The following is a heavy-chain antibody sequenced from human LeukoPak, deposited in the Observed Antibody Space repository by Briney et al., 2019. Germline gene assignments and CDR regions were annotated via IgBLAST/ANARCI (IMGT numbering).Heavy chain of an antibody. V-gene: IGHV3-15*01. D-gene: IGHD1-26*01. Sequence: GGSLRLSCAASGFTFSNAWMSWVRQAPGKGLEWVGRIKSKTDGGTTDYAAPVKGRFTISRDDSKNTLYLQMNSLKTEDTAVYYCTTDSGSSFDAFDIWGQGTMVTVSS. CDR3: TTDSGSSFDAFDI. CDR2: IKSKTDGGTT. CDR1: GFTFSNAW. J-gene: IGHJ3*02.